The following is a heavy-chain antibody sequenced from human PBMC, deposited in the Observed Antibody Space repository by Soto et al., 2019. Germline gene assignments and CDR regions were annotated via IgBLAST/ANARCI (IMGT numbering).Heavy chain of an antibody. CDR1: GFTFSSYG. D-gene: IGHD2-15*01. CDR3: ANDLGYCSGGSCPHYYYYYGMDV. J-gene: IGHJ6*02. CDR2: ISYDGSNK. V-gene: IGHV3-30*18. Sequence: GGSLRLSCAASGFTFSSYGMHWVRQAPGKGLEWVAVISYDGSNKYYADSVKGRFTISRDNSKNTLYLQMNSLRAEDTAVYYCANDLGYCSGGSCPHYYYYYGMDVWGQGTTVTVSS.